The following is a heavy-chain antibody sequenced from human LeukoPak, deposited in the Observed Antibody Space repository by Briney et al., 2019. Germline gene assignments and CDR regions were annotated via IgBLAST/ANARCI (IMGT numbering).Heavy chain of an antibody. CDR2: ISSSSYI. J-gene: IGHJ4*02. CDR3: AREKLGYFDY. Sequence: GGSLRLSCAASGFTFSSYSMNWVRQAPGKGLEWVSSISSSSYIYYADSVKGRFAISRDNAKNSLYLQMNSLRAEDTAVYYCAREKLGYFDYWGQGTLVTVSS. D-gene: IGHD3-10*01. V-gene: IGHV3-21*01. CDR1: GFTFSSYS.